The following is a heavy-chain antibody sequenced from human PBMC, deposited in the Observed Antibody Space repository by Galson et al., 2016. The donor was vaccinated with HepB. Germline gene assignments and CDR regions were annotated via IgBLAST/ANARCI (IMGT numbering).Heavy chain of an antibody. CDR1: GFPLRTSGEG. CDR3: AHSLVIPGDLGVFWYYYGMDV. V-gene: IGHV2-5*02. J-gene: IGHJ6*02. Sequence: PALVKPTQTLTLTCSFSGFPLRTSGEGVGWIRQPPGKALEWLALIYWDDDKRHSPSLRSRLSITEDTSKNQVVLKMTNMDPVDTGTYYCAHSLVIPGDLGVFWYYYGMDVWGQGTTVTVSS. CDR2: IYWDDDK. D-gene: IGHD2-2*01.